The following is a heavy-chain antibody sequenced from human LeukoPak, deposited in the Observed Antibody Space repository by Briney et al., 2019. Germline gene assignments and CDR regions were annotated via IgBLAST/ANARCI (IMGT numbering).Heavy chain of an antibody. V-gene: IGHV1-2*02. D-gene: IGHD3-10*01. J-gene: IGHJ4*02. CDR2: INPNSGGT. CDR1: GYTFTDYY. CDR3: ARARKVQLLWFGELFDY. Sequence: ASVKVSCKASGYTFTDYYMHWVRQAPGQGLEWMGWINPNSGGTHYAQKFQGRVTMTRDTSISAACMELSRLRSDDTAVYYCARARKVQLLWFGELFDYWGQGTLVIVSS.